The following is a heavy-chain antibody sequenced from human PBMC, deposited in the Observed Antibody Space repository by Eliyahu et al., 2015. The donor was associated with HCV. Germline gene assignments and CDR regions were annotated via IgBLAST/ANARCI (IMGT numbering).Heavy chain of an antibody. D-gene: IGHD3-22*01. CDR2: ISYXGSNK. CDR1: GFXFXSYA. Sequence: QVQLVESGGGVVQPGRSLXLSXAAXGFXFXSYAMHWVRQAPGKGLGWVAVISYXGSNKYYADSVKGRFTISRDNSKNTLYLQMNSLRAEDTAVYYCARGRIVVVLNWFDPWGQGTLVTVSS. V-gene: IGHV3-30-3*01. J-gene: IGHJ5*02. CDR3: ARGRIVVVLNWFDP.